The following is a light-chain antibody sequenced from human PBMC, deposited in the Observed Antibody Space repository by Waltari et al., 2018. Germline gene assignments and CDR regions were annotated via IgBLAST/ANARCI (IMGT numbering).Light chain of an antibody. J-gene: IGLJ3*02. CDR1: SSDIGGYNY. Sequence: QSALTQPASVSGSPGQSITISCTGTSSDIGGYNYVSWYQQHTVKAPKLMIFDVSNLPSGVSNRFSGCQSGNTASLTISGLQAEDEADYYCSSYTSSSTLVFGGGTKLTVL. CDR3: SSYTSSSTLV. CDR2: DVS. V-gene: IGLV2-14*03.